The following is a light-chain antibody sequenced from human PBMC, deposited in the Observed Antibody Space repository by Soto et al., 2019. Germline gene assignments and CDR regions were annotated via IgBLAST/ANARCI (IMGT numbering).Light chain of an antibody. CDR2: QDS. Sequence: SSELTQPPSVSVSPGQTASITCSGDKLGDKYACWYQQKPGQSPVLVIYQDSKRPSGIPERFSGSNSGNTATLTISGTQAMDEADYYCQAWDNSLVFGGGTQLTVL. CDR1: KLGDKY. CDR3: QAWDNSLV. J-gene: IGLJ2*01. V-gene: IGLV3-1*01.